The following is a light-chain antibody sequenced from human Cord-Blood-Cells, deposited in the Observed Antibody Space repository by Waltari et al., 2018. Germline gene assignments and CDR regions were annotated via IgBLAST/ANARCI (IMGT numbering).Light chain of an antibody. CDR1: SRDVGGHNY. V-gene: IGLV2-14*01. CDR3: SSYTSSSTYV. CDR2: DVS. J-gene: IGLJ1*01. Sequence: QSALPQPASVSGSPGQSITISCTGTSRDVGGHNYVSWYQQHPGKAPKLMIYDVSNRPSGVSNRFSGSKSGNTASLTISGLQAEDEADYYCSSYTSSSTYVFGTGTKVTVL.